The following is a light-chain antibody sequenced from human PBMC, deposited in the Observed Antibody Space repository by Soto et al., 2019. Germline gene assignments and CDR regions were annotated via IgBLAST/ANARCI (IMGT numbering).Light chain of an antibody. J-gene: IGKJ1*01. CDR2: DAS. CDR3: QQYNNWLPWT. Sequence: IVLTQSPGTLSLSPGERATLSCRASQSVSSYLAWYQQKPGQAPRLLIYDASNRATGIPARFSGSGSGTEFTLTISSLQSEDFAVYYCQQYNNWLPWTFGQGTKVDIK. V-gene: IGKV3D-15*01. CDR1: QSVSSY.